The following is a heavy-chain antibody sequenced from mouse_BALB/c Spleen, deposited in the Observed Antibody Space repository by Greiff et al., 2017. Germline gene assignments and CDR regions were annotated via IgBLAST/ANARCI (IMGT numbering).Heavy chain of an antibody. V-gene: IGHV1S81*02. Sequence: VKQRPGQGLEWIGEINPSNGRTNYNEKFKSKATLTVDKSSSTAYMQLSSLTSEDSAVYYCARTGDDYLFDYWGQGTTLTVSS. CDR2: INPSNGRT. D-gene: IGHD2-4*01. CDR3: ARTGDDYLFDY. J-gene: IGHJ2*01.